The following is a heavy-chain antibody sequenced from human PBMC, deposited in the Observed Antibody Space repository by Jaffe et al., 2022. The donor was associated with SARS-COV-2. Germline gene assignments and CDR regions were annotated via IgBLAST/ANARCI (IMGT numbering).Heavy chain of an antibody. CDR1: GGSISSSSYY. CDR3: ARLVHCSGGSCYSGGWFDP. V-gene: IGHV4-39*01. J-gene: IGHJ5*02. D-gene: IGHD2-15*01. CDR2: IYYSGST. Sequence: QLQLQESGPGLVKPSETLSLTCTVSGGSISSSSYYWGWIRQPPGKGLEWIGSIYYSGSTYYNPSLKSRVTISVDTSKNQFSLKLSSVTAADTAVYYCARLVHCSGGSCYSGGWFDPWGQGTLVTVSS.